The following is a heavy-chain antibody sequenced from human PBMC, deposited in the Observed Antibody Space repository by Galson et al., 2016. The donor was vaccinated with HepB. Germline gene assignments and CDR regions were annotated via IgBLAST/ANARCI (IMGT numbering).Heavy chain of an antibody. V-gene: IGHV3-33*06. J-gene: IGHJ5*01. CDR1: GFTFSTYG. CDR2: IWYDGTSK. CDR3: AKVATPNRNYENWFDS. Sequence: LRLSCAASGFTFSTYGVHWVRQAPGKGLEWVAVIWYDGTSKYYVDSVKGRFTISRDNSKNTLNLQMNSLRAEDTAVYYYAKVATPNRNYENWFDSWGQGTLVTVSS. D-gene: IGHD4-11*01.